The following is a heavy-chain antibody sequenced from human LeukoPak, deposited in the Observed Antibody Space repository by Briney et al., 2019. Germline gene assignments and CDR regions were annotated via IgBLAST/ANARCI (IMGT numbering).Heavy chain of an antibody. D-gene: IGHD3-9*01. J-gene: IGHJ4*02. CDR3: ARPRYYDILTGYSGCFDY. CDR2: IYYSGST. Sequence: SETLPLTCTVSGGSISSSSYYWGWIRQPPGTGLEWIGSIYYSGSTYYNPSLKSRVTISVDTSKNQFSLKLSSVTAADTAVYYCARPRYYDILTGYSGCFDYWGQGTLVTVSS. CDR1: GGSISSSSYY. V-gene: IGHV4-39*07.